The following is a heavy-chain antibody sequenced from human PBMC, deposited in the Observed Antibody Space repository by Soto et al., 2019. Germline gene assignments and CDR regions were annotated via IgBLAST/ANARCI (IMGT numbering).Heavy chain of an antibody. V-gene: IGHV3-48*02. CDR1: GFSFSDYS. Sequence: PGGSLRLSCAASGFSFSDYSMNWVRQAPGRGLEWLSYISRSGSLNYYADSVKGRFTISRDNAKNSLYLEMNSVRDEDTAMYHCARDLEYSSSWYYYYGLDVWGHGTTVTVSS. D-gene: IGHD6-6*01. CDR2: ISRSGSLN. CDR3: ARDLEYSSSWYYYYGLDV. J-gene: IGHJ6*02.